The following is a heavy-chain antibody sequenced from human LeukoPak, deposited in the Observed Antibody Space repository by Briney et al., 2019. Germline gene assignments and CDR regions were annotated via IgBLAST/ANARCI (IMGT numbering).Heavy chain of an antibody. J-gene: IGHJ4*02. D-gene: IGHD1-26*01. Sequence: GGSLRLSCAASGFTFSSYSMNWVRQAPGKGLEWVSSISSSGSTIYYADSVKGRFTISRDNAKNSLYLQMNSLRAEDTAVYYCARVLVGAVDYWGQGTLVTVSS. CDR1: GFTFSSYS. V-gene: IGHV3-21*04. CDR2: ISSSGSTI. CDR3: ARVLVGAVDY.